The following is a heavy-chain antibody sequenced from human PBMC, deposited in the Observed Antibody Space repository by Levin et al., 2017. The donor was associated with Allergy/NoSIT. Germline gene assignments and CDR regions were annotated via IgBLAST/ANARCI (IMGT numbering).Heavy chain of an antibody. CDR3: AKDIRPYSSGYDAFDI. CDR1: GFTFDDYT. J-gene: IGHJ3*02. Sequence: PGGSLRLSCAASGFTFDDYTMHWVRQAPGKGLEWVSLISWDGGSTYYADSVKGRFTISRDNSKNSLYLQMNSLRTEDTALYYCAKDIRPYSSGYDAFDIWGQGTMVTVSS. CDR2: ISWDGGST. D-gene: IGHD6-19*01. V-gene: IGHV3-43*01.